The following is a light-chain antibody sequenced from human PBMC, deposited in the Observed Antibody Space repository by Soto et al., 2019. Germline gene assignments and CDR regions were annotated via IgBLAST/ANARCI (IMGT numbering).Light chain of an antibody. CDR3: SSYTTRSAYL. CDR1: GSDVGGYNY. J-gene: IGLJ1*01. CDR2: DVN. Sequence: QSALTQPASVSGSPGQSITISCTGTGSDVGGYNYVSWFQQYPGNAPKLMIYDVNNRPSGVSNRFSGSKSGNTASLTISGLQAEDEGDYYCSSYTTRSAYLFGTGTKVTVL. V-gene: IGLV2-14*03.